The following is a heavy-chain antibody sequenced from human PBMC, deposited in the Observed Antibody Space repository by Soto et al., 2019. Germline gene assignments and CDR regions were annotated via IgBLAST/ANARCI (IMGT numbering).Heavy chain of an antibody. CDR2: INHSGST. V-gene: IGHV4-34*01. CDR3: ASRDGDYGVDY. D-gene: IGHD4-17*01. Sequence: QVQLQQWGAGLLKPSEALSLTCAVYGGSFSGYYWSCIRQPPGKGLEWIGEINHSGSTNYNPSLKSRVTISVDTSKNQFSLSLSSVTAAHTAVYYCASRDGDYGVDYWGQGTLVTVSS. J-gene: IGHJ4*02. CDR1: GGSFSGYY.